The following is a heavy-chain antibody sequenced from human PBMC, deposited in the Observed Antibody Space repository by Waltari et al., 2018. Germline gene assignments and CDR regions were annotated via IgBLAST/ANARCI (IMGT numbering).Heavy chain of an antibody. CDR3: AREVWLYYYMDV. CDR1: GFTFSSYS. D-gene: IGHD3-16*01. Sequence: EVQLVESGGGLVKPGGSLRLSCAASGFTFSSYSMNWVRQAPGKGLEWVSSISSSSYIYYADSVKGRFTISRDNAKNSLYLQMNSLRAEDTAVYYCAREVWLYYYMDVWGKGTTVTVSS. CDR2: ISSSSYI. J-gene: IGHJ6*03. V-gene: IGHV3-21*01.